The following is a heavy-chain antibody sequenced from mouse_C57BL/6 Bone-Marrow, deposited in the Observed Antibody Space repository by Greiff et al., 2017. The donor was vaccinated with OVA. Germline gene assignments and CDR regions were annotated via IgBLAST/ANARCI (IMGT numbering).Heavy chain of an antibody. CDR2: IWSGGST. CDR3: ARSYYGSSLWFAY. Sequence: QVQLKQSGPGLVQPSQSLSITCTVSGFSLTSYGVHWVRQSPGKGLEWLGVIWSGGSTDYNAAFISRLSISKDNSKSQVFFKMNSLQADDTAIYYCARSYYGSSLWFAYWGQGTLVTVSA. CDR1: GFSLTSYG. V-gene: IGHV2-2*01. J-gene: IGHJ3*01. D-gene: IGHD1-1*01.